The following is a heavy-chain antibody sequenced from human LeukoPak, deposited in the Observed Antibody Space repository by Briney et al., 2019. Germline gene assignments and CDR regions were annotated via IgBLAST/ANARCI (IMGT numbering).Heavy chain of an antibody. CDR2: IIPMFATS. D-gene: IGHD1-26*01. CDR3: ARDGGYSYGTIVGATGY. Sequence: SVKVSCKASGGTFSSYAISWVRQAPGQGLEWMGGIIPMFATSNYAQKFQGRVTITADESTSTAYMELSSLRSEDTAVYYCARDGGYSYGTIVGATGYWGQGTLVTVSS. CDR1: GGTFSSYA. J-gene: IGHJ4*02. V-gene: IGHV1-69*01.